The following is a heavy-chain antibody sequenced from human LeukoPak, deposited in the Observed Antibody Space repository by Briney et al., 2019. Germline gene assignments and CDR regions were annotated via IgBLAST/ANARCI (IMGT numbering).Heavy chain of an antibody. CDR1: GYTFTSYG. J-gene: IGHJ5*02. CDR3: AVDHQRDIVVVPAARGNWFDP. Sequence: GASVKVSCKASGYTFTSYGISWVRQAPGQGLEWMGWISAYNGNTNYAQKLQGRVTMTTDTSTSTAYMELSSLRSEDTAVYYCAVDHQRDIVVVPAARGNWFDPWGQGTLVTVSS. D-gene: IGHD2-2*01. V-gene: IGHV1-18*01. CDR2: ISAYNGNT.